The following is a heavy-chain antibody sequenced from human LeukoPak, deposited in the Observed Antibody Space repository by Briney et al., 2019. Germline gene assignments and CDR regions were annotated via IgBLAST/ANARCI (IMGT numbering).Heavy chain of an antibody. CDR2: ISFDGGKI. CDR3: ARDPAKGAATYFDY. J-gene: IGHJ4*02. D-gene: IGHD2-15*01. Sequence: GGSLRLSCTASAFPFSNYAMSWVRQTPGKGLEWVALISFDGGKIYYADSMKGRFTISRDNSKNTLFLQMNSLTVEDTAVYYCARDPAKGAATYFDYWGQGTLVTVSS. V-gene: IGHV3-30*04. CDR1: AFPFSNYA.